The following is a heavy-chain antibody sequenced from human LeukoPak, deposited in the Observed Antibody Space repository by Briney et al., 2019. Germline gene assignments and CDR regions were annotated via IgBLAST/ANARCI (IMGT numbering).Heavy chain of an antibody. CDR2: IIPILGIA. CDR1: GGTFSSYA. Sequence: SVKVSCKASGGTFSSYAISWVRQAPGQGLEWMGRIIPILGIANYAQKLQGRVTITADKSTSTAYMELSSLRSEDTAVYYCARTYDSSGYYAFWGQGTLVTVSS. CDR3: ARTYDSSGYYAF. J-gene: IGHJ4*02. V-gene: IGHV1-69*04. D-gene: IGHD3-22*01.